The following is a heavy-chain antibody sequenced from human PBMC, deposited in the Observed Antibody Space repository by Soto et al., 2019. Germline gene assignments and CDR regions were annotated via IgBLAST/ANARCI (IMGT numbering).Heavy chain of an antibody. J-gene: IGHJ4*02. CDR1: GGSISSSIYY. CDR3: ARSYYDFWSGLFDY. V-gene: IGHV4-39*01. Sequence: SETLSLTCTVAGGSISSSIYYWGWIRQPPGKGLEWIGSIYYSGSTYYNPSLKSRVTISVDTSKNQFSLKLSSVTAADTAVYYCARSYYDFWSGLFDYWGQGTLVTVSS. D-gene: IGHD3-3*01. CDR2: IYYSGST.